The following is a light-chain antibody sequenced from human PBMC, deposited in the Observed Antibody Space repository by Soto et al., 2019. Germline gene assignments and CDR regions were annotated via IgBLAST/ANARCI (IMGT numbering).Light chain of an antibody. CDR3: QQYNMRPSWT. CDR1: RSVSSY. V-gene: IGKV3-15*01. Sequence: EIVLTQSPATLSLSPGERATLSCRASRSVSSYLAWYQQKPGQAARLLLFAAATRAQDVPARFIGGGSETEFTLPISSSQSPDFCVSYCQQYNMRPSWTFGQGTKV. J-gene: IGKJ1*01. CDR2: AAA.